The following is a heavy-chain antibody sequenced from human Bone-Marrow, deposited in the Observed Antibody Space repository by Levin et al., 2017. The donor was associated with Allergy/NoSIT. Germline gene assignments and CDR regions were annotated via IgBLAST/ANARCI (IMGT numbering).Heavy chain of an antibody. J-gene: IGHJ3*02. CDR1: GFTFSSYS. CDR3: ARDVRDAFDI. CDR2: ISSSSSYI. Sequence: GESLKISCAASGFTFSSYSMNWVRQAPGKGLEWVSSISSSSSYIYYADSVKGRFTISRDNAKNSLYLQMNSLRAEDTAVYYCARDVRDAFDIWGQGTMVTVSS. D-gene: IGHD3-10*02. V-gene: IGHV3-21*01.